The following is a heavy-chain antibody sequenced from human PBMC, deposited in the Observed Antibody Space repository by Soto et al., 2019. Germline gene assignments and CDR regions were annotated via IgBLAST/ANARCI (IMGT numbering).Heavy chain of an antibody. CDR1: GFTFSDYY. D-gene: IGHD6-13*01. CDR3: ASVLDSSSWYYFVY. V-gene: IGHV3-11*01. Sequence: GGSLRLSCAAFGFTFSDYYMSWIRQAPGKGLEWVSYISSSGSTIYYADSVKGRFTISRDNAKNSLYLQMNSLRAEDTAVYYSASVLDSSSWYYFVYWGQRTLVTASS. CDR2: ISSSGSTI. J-gene: IGHJ4*02.